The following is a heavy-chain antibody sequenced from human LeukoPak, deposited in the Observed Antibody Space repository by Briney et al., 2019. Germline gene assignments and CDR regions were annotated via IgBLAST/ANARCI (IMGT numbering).Heavy chain of an antibody. V-gene: IGHV1-69*13. CDR2: IIPIFGTA. Sequence: SVKVSCKGSGGTFSSYAISWVRQAPGQGLEWMGGIIPIFGTANYAQKFQGRVTITADESTSTAYMELSSLRSEDTAVYYCARAPTPTYGGKGFDYWGQGTLVTVSS. CDR3: ARAPTPTYGGKGFDY. CDR1: GGTFSSYA. D-gene: IGHD4-23*01. J-gene: IGHJ4*02.